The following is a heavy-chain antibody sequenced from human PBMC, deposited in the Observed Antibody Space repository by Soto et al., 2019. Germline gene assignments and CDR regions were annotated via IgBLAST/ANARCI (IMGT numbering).Heavy chain of an antibody. D-gene: IGHD2-15*01. CDR2: ILYDGGKN. V-gene: IGHV3-30*18. CDR1: GFTFNNYG. J-gene: IGHJ6*02. CDR3: AKSRAAYNFYFYYGMDV. Sequence: QVQLVESGGGVVQPGRSLRLSCAASGFTFNNYGMHWVRQAPGKGLEWVAHILYDGGKNYYADSVKGRFTISRDNSKNTSYLQMNSLPAEDTAVYFCAKSRAAYNFYFYYGMDVWRQGTAVTVSS.